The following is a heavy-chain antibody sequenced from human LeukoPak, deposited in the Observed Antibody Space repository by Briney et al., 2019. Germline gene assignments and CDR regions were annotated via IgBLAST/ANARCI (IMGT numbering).Heavy chain of an antibody. V-gene: IGHV4-34*01. CDR1: GGSFSGYY. CDR3: ATMVRGTHMYYFDY. CDR2: INHSGST. D-gene: IGHD3-10*01. Sequence: SETLSLTCAVYGGSFSGYYWSWIRQPPGKGLEWIGEINHSGSTNYNPSLKSRVTISVDTSKKQFSLKLSSVTAADTAVYYCATMVRGTHMYYFDYWGQGTLVTVSS. J-gene: IGHJ4*02.